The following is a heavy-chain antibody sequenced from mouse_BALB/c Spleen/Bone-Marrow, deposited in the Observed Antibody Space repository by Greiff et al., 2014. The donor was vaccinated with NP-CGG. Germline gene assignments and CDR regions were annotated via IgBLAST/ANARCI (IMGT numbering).Heavy chain of an antibody. CDR2: IHYSGST. CDR3: ARGVYYGSSYFDV. D-gene: IGHD1-1*01. Sequence: VQLQQPGPDLVKPSQSLSLTCTVTGYSITSGYNWYWIRQFPGNKLEWMGYIHYSGSTNYNPSLKSRNSITRDTSKSQFFLQLNSLTTEDTATYYCARGVYYGSSYFDVWGAGTTVTVSS. CDR1: GYSITSGYN. V-gene: IGHV3-1*02. J-gene: IGHJ1*01.